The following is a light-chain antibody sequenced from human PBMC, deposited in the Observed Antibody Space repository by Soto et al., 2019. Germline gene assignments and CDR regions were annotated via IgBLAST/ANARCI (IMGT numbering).Light chain of an antibody. CDR3: GSWDSSLSAYV. V-gene: IGLV1-51*01. CDR1: SYNIGGNS. J-gene: IGLJ1*01. Sequence: QSVMTQPPSGSAAPGQKVTISSSGSSYNIGGNSVSWYQQLPGTAPNLLIYDDNKRPSGIPDRFSGSKSGTSATLGITGFQTGDEADYYCGSWDSSLSAYVFGTGTKLTVL. CDR2: DDN.